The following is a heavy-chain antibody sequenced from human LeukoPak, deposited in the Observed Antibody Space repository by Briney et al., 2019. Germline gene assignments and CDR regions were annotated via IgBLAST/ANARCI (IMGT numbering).Heavy chain of an antibody. V-gene: IGHV3-23*01. Sequence: GGSLRLSCAASGFTFSSYAMSWVRQAPGKGLEWVSAISGSGGSTYYADSVKGRFTISRDNSKNTVYLQINSLSTENTAVYYCARGGSGSYYYYFYYMDVWGKGTTVTVSS. CDR1: GFTFSSYA. CDR2: ISGSGGST. D-gene: IGHD3-10*01. J-gene: IGHJ6*03. CDR3: ARGGSGSYYYYFYYMDV.